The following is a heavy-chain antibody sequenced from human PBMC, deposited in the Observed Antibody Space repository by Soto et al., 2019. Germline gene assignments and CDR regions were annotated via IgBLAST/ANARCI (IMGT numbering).Heavy chain of an antibody. V-gene: IGHV6-1*01. CDR3: ARLIGNSWFPE. CDR1: GDSVSSNSAT. D-gene: IGHD6-13*01. J-gene: IGHJ4*02. CDR2: TYYRSKWSY. Sequence: SQTLSLTCAISGDSVSSNSATCDWIRQSPSRGLEWLGRTYYRSKWSYDYAVSVQSRITISPDTSKNQFSLHLNSVTPEDTAVYYCARLIGNSWFPEWGQGTLVTVSS.